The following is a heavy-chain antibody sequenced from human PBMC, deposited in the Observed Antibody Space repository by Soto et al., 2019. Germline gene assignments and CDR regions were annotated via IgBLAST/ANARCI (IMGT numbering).Heavy chain of an antibody. J-gene: IGHJ4*02. Sequence: SETLSLTCTVSGGSISGYYWSWIRQPPGKGMEWIGYIYYSGTTSYNPSLNSRVTMSVDTSKNQFSLKVNSVTAADTAVYYCARESYYGSGATVVAYWGQGTLVTVSS. CDR2: IYYSGTT. V-gene: IGHV4-59*01. CDR3: ARESYYGSGATVVAY. D-gene: IGHD3-10*01. CDR1: GGSISGYY.